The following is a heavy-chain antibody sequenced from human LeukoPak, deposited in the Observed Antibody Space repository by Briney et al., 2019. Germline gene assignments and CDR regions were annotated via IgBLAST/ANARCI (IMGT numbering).Heavy chain of an antibody. J-gene: IGHJ5*02. CDR1: GGSISSSSYY. Sequence: SETLSLTCTVSGGSISSSSYYWGWIRQPPGKGLEWIGSIYYSGSTYYNPSLKSRVTISVDTSKNQFSLKLSSVTAADTAVYYCARERYGFNWFDPWGQGTLVTVSS. V-gene: IGHV4-39*07. CDR2: IYYSGST. CDR3: ARERYGFNWFDP. D-gene: IGHD5-18*01.